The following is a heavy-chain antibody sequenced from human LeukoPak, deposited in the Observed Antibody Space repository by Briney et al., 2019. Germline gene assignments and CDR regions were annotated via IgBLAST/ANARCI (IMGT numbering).Heavy chain of an antibody. V-gene: IGHV1-18*01. CDR2: ISAYNGNT. CDR1: GYTFTSYG. J-gene: IGHJ4*02. CDR3: ARDAEYCSSTSCSYYFDY. Sequence: GASVKVSCKASGYTFTSYGISWVRQAPGQGLEWMGWISAYNGNTNYAQKLQGRVTMTTDTSTSTAYMELRSLRSDDTVVYYCARDAEYCSSTSCSYYFDYWGQGTLVTVSS. D-gene: IGHD2-2*01.